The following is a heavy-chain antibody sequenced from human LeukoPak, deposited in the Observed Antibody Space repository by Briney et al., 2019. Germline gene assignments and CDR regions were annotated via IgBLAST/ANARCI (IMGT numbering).Heavy chain of an antibody. CDR2: IDPYSGDT. D-gene: IGHD2-21*02. CDR3: ARVRAVTGPYFFDY. Sequence: AASVKVSCKASGYTFTGYYLHWVRQAPGQGLAWMGCIDPYSGDTNSAQKFQGRVTMTRDTSISTAYMDVSGLRSDDTAVYYCARVRAVTGPYFFDYWGQGTLVTVSS. V-gene: IGHV1-2*02. CDR1: GYTFTGYY. J-gene: IGHJ4*02.